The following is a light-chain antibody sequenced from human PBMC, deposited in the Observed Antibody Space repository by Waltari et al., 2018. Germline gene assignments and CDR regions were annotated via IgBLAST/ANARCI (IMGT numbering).Light chain of an antibody. CDR3: QAWDRINYGV. J-gene: IGLJ3*02. CDR1: GIEITG. V-gene: IGLV3-21*02. CDR2: DDR. Sequence: FVLTQAPSVSVAPGQTARITCGGAGIEITGVHWYQQRPGQVPVLVRYDDRDRPPGIPERFSGSKSWNTATLTISGVEAGDEADYYCQAWDRINYGVFGGGTKLTVL.